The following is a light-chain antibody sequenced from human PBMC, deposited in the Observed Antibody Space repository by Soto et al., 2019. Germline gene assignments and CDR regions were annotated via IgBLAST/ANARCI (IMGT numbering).Light chain of an antibody. CDR3: LLYLGGGIWV. Sequence: QTVVTQEPSFSVSPGGTVTLTCGLSSGPVFTSSYPNLYQQTQGQAPRTLIFNTNTRSSGVPDRFSGSILGDKAALTITGAQADDDSYYYCLLYLGGGIWVFGGGTKLTVL. CDR1: SGPVFTSSY. V-gene: IGLV8-61*01. CDR2: NTN. J-gene: IGLJ3*02.